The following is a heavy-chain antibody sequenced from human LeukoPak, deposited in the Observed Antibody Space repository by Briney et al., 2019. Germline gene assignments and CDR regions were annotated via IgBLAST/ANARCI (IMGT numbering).Heavy chain of an antibody. CDR1: GFSLSTTGVG. D-gene: IGHD5-24*01. V-gene: IGHV2-5*01. J-gene: IGHJ3*02. Sequence: SGPTLVKPTQTLTLTCTFSGFSLSTTGVGVGWIRQLPGKALEWVALIYWNDDKRYSPSLKSRPTITKDTSKNQVVLTMTNMDPVDTATYYCARRREMDTPVYAFDIWGQGTMVTVSS. CDR2: IYWNDDK. CDR3: ARRREMDTPVYAFDI.